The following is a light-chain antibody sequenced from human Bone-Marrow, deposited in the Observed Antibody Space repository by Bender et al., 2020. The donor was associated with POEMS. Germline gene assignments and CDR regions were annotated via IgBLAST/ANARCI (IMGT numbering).Light chain of an antibody. CDR3: YSAADNNLGV. V-gene: IGLV3-27*01. CDR2: KDT. CDR1: NLGNKF. Sequence: SYALTQPPSVSVSPGQTASITCSGDNLGNKFASWYQQKPGQAPVLVIYKDTERPSGIPNRFSGSSSGTTVTLTIRGAQVGDEADYYCYSAADNNLGVFGGGTKLTVL. J-gene: IGLJ3*02.